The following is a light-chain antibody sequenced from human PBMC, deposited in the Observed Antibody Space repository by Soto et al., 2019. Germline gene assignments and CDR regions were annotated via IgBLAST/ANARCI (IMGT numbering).Light chain of an antibody. V-gene: IGLV2-14*01. Sequence: QSVLTQPASVSGSPGQSITISCAGTSSDVGGYNYVSWYQQHPGKAPKLVIFEVINRPSGISDRFSGSRSGNTASLTISGLQAEDEADYYCSSFTSSTTWVFGGGTKLTVL. CDR2: EVI. CDR1: SSDVGGYNY. CDR3: SSFTSSTTWV. J-gene: IGLJ3*02.